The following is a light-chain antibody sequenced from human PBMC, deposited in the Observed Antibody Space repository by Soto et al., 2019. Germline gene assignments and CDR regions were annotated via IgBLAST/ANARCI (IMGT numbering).Light chain of an antibody. Sequence: QSALTQPASGSGSPGQSITISCTGTSSDVGGYNYVSWYQQHPGKAPKLMIYDVNNRPSGVSNRFSGSKSGNTASLTISGLQAEDEADYSCSSYTSSDTLVFGGGTKLTVL. V-gene: IGLV2-14*01. CDR3: SSYTSSDTLV. CDR1: SSDVGGYNY. CDR2: DVN. J-gene: IGLJ2*01.